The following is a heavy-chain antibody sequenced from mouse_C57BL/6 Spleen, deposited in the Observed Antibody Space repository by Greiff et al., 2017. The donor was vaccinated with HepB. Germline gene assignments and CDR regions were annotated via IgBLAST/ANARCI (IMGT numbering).Heavy chain of an antibody. D-gene: IGHD3-3*01. CDR3: TRGDEYYFDY. J-gene: IGHJ2*01. Sequence: QVQLQQSGAELVRPGASVTLSCKASGYTFTDYEMHWVKQTPVHGLEWIGAIDPETGGTAYNQKFKGKAILTADKSSSTAYMELRSLTSEDSAVYYCTRGDEYYFDYWGQGTTLTVSS. V-gene: IGHV1-15*01. CDR1: GYTFTDYE. CDR2: IDPETGGT.